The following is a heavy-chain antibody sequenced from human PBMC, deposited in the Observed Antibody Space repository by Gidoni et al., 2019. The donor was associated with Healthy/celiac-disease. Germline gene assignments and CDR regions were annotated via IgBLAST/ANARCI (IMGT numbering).Heavy chain of an antibody. CDR1: GFTFSSYA. D-gene: IGHD1-26*01. Sequence: EVQLLESGGGLVQPGGSLRLSCAASGFTFSSYAMSWVRQAPGKGLEWGSAISGSGGSTYYADSVKGRFTISRDNSKNTLYLQMNSLRAEDTAVYYCAKIPYSGSYYGVGGVYWGQGTLVTVSS. J-gene: IGHJ4*02. V-gene: IGHV3-23*01. CDR2: ISGSGGST. CDR3: AKIPYSGSYYGVGGVY.